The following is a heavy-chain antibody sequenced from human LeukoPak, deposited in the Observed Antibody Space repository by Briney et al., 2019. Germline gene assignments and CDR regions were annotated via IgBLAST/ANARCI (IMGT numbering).Heavy chain of an antibody. V-gene: IGHV3-21*01. D-gene: IGHD1-1*01. CDR1: GFTFSSYS. J-gene: IGHJ4*02. Sequence: GGSLRLSCAASGFTFSSYSMNWVRQAPGKGLEWVSSISSSSSYIYYADSVKGRFTISRDNAKNSLYLQMNSLRAEDTAVYYCAKDGDSTGCLDYWGQGTLVTVSS. CDR2: ISSSSSYI. CDR3: AKDGDSTGCLDY.